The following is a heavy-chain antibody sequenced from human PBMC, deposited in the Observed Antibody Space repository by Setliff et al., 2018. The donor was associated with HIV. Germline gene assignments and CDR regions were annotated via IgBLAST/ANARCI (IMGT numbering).Heavy chain of an antibody. CDR3: ARHWSTVAFDY. V-gene: IGHV4-61*02. Sequence: SETLSLTCTVSGGSFSSATYSWIWIRQPAGKGLEYIGLIYTSGNTRYNPSLKSRLSISVDTSKNQISLKLSSVTATDTAVYYCARHWSTVAFDYWGRGTLVTVSS. J-gene: IGHJ4*02. CDR1: GGSFSSATYS. CDR2: IYTSGNT. D-gene: IGHD3-3*01.